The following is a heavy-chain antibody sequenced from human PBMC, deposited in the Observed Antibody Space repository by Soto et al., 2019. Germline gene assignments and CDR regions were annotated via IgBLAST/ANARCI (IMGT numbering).Heavy chain of an antibody. V-gene: IGHV4-39*01. CDR3: ARHGDYYDSSGYYPLDRNDAFDI. J-gene: IGHJ3*02. D-gene: IGHD3-22*01. Sequence: SETLSLTCTVSGGSISSSSYYWGWIRQPPGKGLEWIGSIYYSGSTYYNPSLKSRVTISVDTSKNQFSLKLSSVTAADTAVYYCARHGDYYDSSGYYPLDRNDAFDIWGQGTMVTVS. CDR2: IYYSGST. CDR1: GGSISSSSYY.